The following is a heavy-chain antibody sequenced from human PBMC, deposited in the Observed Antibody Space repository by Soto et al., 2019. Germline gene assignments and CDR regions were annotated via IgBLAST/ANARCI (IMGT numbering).Heavy chain of an antibody. CDR2: IYHSGST. CDR1: GGSISSGGYS. V-gene: IGHV4-30-2*01. CDR3: ARGYGRNFDY. D-gene: IGHD5-18*01. Sequence: PSETLCLPCAVSGGSISSGGYSWSWIRQPPGKGLEWIGYIYHSGSTYYNPSLKSRVTISVDRSKNQFSLKLSSVTAADTAVYYCARGYGRNFDYWGQGTTVTVS. J-gene: IGHJ4*02.